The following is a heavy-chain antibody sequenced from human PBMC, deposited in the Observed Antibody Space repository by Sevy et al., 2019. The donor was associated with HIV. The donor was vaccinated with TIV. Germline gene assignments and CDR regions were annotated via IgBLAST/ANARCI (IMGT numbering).Heavy chain of an antibody. J-gene: IGHJ4*02. Sequence: ASVKVSCKTSTYSFTAYYIHWVRQAPGQGLEWMGWINPNAGGSGGTNYAQNFQGRVTMTSDASINAAYKELTRPRSDNTAVYYCARGSLFSPCYYSDYWGQGTLVTVSS. V-gene: IGHV1-2*02. CDR2: INPNAGGSGGT. CDR1: TYSFTAYY. CDR3: ARGSLFSPCYYSDY. D-gene: IGHD3-10*01.